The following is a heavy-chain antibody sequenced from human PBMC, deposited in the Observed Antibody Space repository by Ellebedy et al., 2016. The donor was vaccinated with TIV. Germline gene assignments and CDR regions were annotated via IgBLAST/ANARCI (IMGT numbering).Heavy chain of an antibody. V-gene: IGHV3-9*01. D-gene: IGHD6-6*01. CDR2: ISYNSAAM. CDR1: GFKFADYA. CDR3: ARARIAASIRVYYYYGMDV. Sequence: SLKISCAASGFKFADYAMHWVRQVPGKGLEWVAGISYNSAAMAYADSAKGRFTISRDAAANSLYLHMYSLRLEDTALYYCARARIAASIRVYYYYGMDVWGQGTTVTVSS. J-gene: IGHJ6*02.